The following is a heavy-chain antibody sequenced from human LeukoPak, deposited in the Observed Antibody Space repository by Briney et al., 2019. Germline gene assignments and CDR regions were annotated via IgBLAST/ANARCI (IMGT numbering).Heavy chain of an antibody. V-gene: IGHV3-23*01. Sequence: QPGGSLRLSCAASGFTFSSYAMSWVRQAPRKGLEWVSAISGSGGSTYYADSVKGRFTISRDNSKNTLYLQMNSLRAEDTAVYYCAKGGLLRQWLVLYFDYWGQGTLVTVSS. CDR1: GFTFSSYA. J-gene: IGHJ4*02. D-gene: IGHD6-19*01. CDR2: ISGSGGST. CDR3: AKGGLLRQWLVLYFDY.